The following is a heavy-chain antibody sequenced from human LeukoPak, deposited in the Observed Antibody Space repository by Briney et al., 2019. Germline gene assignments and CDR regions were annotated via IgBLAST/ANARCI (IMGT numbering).Heavy chain of an antibody. CDR3: ARVGYCGGDCYSSHAFDI. V-gene: IGHV1-69*04. D-gene: IGHD2-21*02. CDR1: GGTFSSYA. Sequence: GASVKVSCKASGGTFSSYAISWVRQAPGQGLEWMGRIIPILGIANYAQKFQGRVTITADKSTSTAYMELSSLRSEDTAVYYCARVGYCGGDCYSSHAFDIWGQGTMVTVSS. CDR2: IIPILGIA. J-gene: IGHJ3*02.